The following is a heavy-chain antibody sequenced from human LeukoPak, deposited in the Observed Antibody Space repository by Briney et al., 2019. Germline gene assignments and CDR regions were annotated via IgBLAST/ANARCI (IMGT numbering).Heavy chain of an antibody. CDR2: IYYSGST. J-gene: IGHJ4*02. Sequence: PSETLSLTCTVSGGSISSYYWSWIRQPPGKGLEWIGYIYYSGSTNYNPSLKSRVTISVDTSKNQFSLKLSSVTAADTAVYYCARYYYDSSGYYYGYFDYWGQGTLVTVSS. CDR3: ARYYYDSSGYYYGYFDY. CDR1: GGSISSYY. D-gene: IGHD3-22*01. V-gene: IGHV4-59*01.